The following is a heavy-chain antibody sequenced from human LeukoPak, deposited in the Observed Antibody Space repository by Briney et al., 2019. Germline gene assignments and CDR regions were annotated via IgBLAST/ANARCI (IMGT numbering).Heavy chain of an antibody. CDR1: GYTFTSYG. D-gene: IGHD5-24*01. CDR3: ARATAGLGWFDP. CDR2: ISAYNGNT. J-gene: IGHJ5*02. Sequence: ASVKVSCKASGYTFTSYGISWVRQAPGQGLEWMGWISAYNGNTNYAQKLQGRVTMTTDTSTSTAYMELRSLRSDDTAAYYCARATAGLGWFDPWGQGTLVNVSS. V-gene: IGHV1-18*01.